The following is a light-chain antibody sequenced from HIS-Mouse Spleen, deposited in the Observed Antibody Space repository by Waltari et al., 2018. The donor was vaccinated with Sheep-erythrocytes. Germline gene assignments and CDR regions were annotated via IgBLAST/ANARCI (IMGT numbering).Light chain of an antibody. Sequence: DIQMTQSPSSLSASVVDRVTITCRASQGISNYLAWYQHKPGKVPKLLIYAASTLQSGVPSRFSGSGSGTDFTLTISSLQPEDVATYYCQKYNSASRTFGQGTKVEIK. V-gene: IGKV1-27*01. CDR2: AAS. CDR3: QKYNSASRT. CDR1: QGISNY. J-gene: IGKJ1*01.